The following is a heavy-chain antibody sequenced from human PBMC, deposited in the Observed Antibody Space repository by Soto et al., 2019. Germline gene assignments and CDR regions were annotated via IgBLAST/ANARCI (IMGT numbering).Heavy chain of an antibody. V-gene: IGHV3-15*07. Sequence: LRNSCADSGFTLSNVWMNWVRQAPGKGLEWVGRIKSKTDGGTTDYAAPVKGRFTISRDDSKNTLYLQMNSLKTEDTAVYYCTTPVATIRYGMDVWGQGTTVTVSS. CDR3: TTPVATIRYGMDV. CDR2: IKSKTDGGTT. J-gene: IGHJ6*02. CDR1: GFTLSNVW. D-gene: IGHD5-12*01.